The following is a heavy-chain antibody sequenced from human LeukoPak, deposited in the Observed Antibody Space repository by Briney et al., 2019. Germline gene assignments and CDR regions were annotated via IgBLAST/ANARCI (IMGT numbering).Heavy chain of an antibody. J-gene: IGHJ6*02. CDR3: AKGFYCSSTSCFADYYYYGMDV. V-gene: IGHV3-30*18. D-gene: IGHD2-2*01. Sequence: GGSLRLSCAASGFTFSSYGMHWVRQAPGKGLEWVAVISYDGSNKYYADSVKGRFTISRDNSKNTLYLQMNSLRAEDTALYYCAKGFYCSSTSCFADYYYYGMDVWGQGTTVTVSS. CDR1: GFTFSSYG. CDR2: ISYDGSNK.